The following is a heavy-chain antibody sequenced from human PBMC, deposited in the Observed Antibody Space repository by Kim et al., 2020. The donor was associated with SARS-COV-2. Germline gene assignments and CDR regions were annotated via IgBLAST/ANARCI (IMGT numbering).Heavy chain of an antibody. Sequence: GGSLRLSCAASGFTFSSYEMNWVRQAPGKGLEWVSYISSSGSTIYYAESVKGRFTISRDNAKNSLYLQMNSLRAEDTAVYYCARVAYLNITSSSWLYYYGMDVWGQGTTVTVSS. D-gene: IGHD6-13*01. CDR3: ARVAYLNITSSSWLYYYGMDV. CDR2: ISSSGSTI. J-gene: IGHJ6*02. CDR1: GFTFSSYE. V-gene: IGHV3-48*03.